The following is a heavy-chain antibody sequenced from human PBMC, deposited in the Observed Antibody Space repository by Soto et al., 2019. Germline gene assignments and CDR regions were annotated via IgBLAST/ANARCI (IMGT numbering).Heavy chain of an antibody. CDR2: ISGSGDNT. D-gene: IGHD2-15*01. CDR3: APHHVTHIVVVVAHLYYFDY. Sequence: PGGSLRLSCAASGFTFSRYAMSWVRQAPGKGLEWVSAISGSGDNTYYADSVKGRFTISRDNSMTPLSLHMTSLRAEDTAVYYSAPHHVTHIVVVVAHLYYFDYWGQGTLVTVSS. J-gene: IGHJ4*02. V-gene: IGHV3-23*01. CDR1: GFTFSRYA.